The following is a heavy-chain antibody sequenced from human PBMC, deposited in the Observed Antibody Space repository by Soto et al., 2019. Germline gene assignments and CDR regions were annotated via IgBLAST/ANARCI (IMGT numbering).Heavy chain of an antibody. CDR1: GDSVSSNSAA. D-gene: IGHD2-2*01. CDR3: ARDWAIVVVPAATPSYYYGMDV. Sequence: SQTLSLTCAISGDSVSSNSAAWNWIRQSPSRGLEWLGRTYYRSTWYNDYAVSVKSRITINPDTSKNQFSLQLNSVTPEDTAVYYCARDWAIVVVPAATPSYYYGMDVWGQGTTVTVSS. J-gene: IGHJ6*02. CDR2: TYYRSTWYN. V-gene: IGHV6-1*01.